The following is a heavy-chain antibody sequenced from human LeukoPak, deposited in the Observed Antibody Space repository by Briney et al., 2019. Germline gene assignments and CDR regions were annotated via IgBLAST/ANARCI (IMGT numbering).Heavy chain of an antibody. CDR1: GFSFSSYS. CDR3: ARRRDGYNRGIDY. Sequence: GGSLRLSCAASGFSFSSYSMNWVRQAPGKGLEWVSYISSSSSTIYYADSVKGRFTIYRDNAKNSLYLQMNSLRAEDTAVYYCARRRDGYNRGIDYWGQGTLVTVSS. V-gene: IGHV3-48*04. J-gene: IGHJ4*02. D-gene: IGHD5-24*01. CDR2: ISSSSSTI.